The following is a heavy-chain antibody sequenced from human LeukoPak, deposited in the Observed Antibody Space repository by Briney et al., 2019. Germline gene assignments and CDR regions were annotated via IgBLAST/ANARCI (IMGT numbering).Heavy chain of an antibody. CDR1: GYRFTDYW. D-gene: IGHD6-19*01. J-gene: IGHJ4*02. CDR2: IYPGDSDT. V-gene: IGHV5-51*01. CDR3: ARSSAPGIAVSPFDF. Sequence: GESLKISCKGFGYRFTDYWIGWVRQVPGKGLEWMGIIYPGDSDTRYSPSLQGQVTISADKSISTAYLRWSSLKASDTAIFYCARSSAPGIAVSPFDFWGQGTLVTVSS.